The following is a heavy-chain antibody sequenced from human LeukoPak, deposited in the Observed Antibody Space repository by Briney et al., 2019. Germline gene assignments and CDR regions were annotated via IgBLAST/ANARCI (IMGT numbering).Heavy chain of an antibody. J-gene: IGHJ4*02. Sequence: ASVKVSCKASGYTFSSYTINWVRQAPGQGLEWLGRISAYNGNTDYSQNLQGRVIMTTDTSTYTACMELRSLRSDDTAVYYCAITMATTHGFDYWGQGTLVTVSS. D-gene: IGHD3-10*01. CDR1: GYTFSSYT. CDR3: AITMATTHGFDY. V-gene: IGHV1-18*01. CDR2: ISAYNGNT.